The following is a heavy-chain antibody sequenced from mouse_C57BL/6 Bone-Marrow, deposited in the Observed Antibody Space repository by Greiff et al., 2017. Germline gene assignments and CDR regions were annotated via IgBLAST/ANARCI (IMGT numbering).Heavy chain of an antibody. CDR1: GFTFSDYG. CDR3: ERDYDCDDGAWFAY. V-gene: IGHV5-17*01. J-gene: IGHJ3*01. CDR2: ISSGSSTI. Sequence: EVKVEESGGGLVKPGGSLKLSCAASGFTFSDYGMHWVRQAPEKGLEWVAYISSGSSTIYYADTVKGRFTISRDNAKNTLFLQVTSLRSEDTAMYYCERDYDCDDGAWFAYWGQGTLVTVSA. D-gene: IGHD2-4*01.